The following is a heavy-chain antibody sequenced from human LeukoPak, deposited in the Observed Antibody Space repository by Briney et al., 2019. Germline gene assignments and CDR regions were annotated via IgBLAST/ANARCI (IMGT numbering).Heavy chain of an antibody. Sequence: PGGSLRLSCAASGFTFPNYYMTWIRQAPGRGLESLSYISGNALNINYADSVKGRFTISRDNTKNSLFLQMSSLRVEDAAVYYCARDRLVDTAMVTTDDAFDIWGQGTMVTVSS. CDR3: ARDRLVDTAMVTTDDAFDI. D-gene: IGHD5-18*01. CDR1: GFTFPNYY. J-gene: IGHJ3*02. V-gene: IGHV3-11*01. CDR2: ISGNALNI.